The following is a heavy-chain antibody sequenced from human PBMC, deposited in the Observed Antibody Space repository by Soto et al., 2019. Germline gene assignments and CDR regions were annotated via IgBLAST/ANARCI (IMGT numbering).Heavy chain of an antibody. CDR3: ARDSTHSGSGLYI. Sequence: GGSLRLSCAASGFTFSDEYMDWVRQAPGKGLEWVGRTRNKANSYTTEYAASVKGRFTISRDDSKSSLYLQMNSLKTEDTAVYYCARDSTHSGSGLYIWGQGTMVTVSS. CDR1: GFTFSDEY. J-gene: IGHJ3*02. CDR2: TRNKANSYTT. V-gene: IGHV3-72*01. D-gene: IGHD5-12*01.